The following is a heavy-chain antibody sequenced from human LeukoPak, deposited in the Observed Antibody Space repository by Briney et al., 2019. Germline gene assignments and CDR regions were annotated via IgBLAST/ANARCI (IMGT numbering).Heavy chain of an antibody. CDR1: GYTFTGYY. CDR2: INPNSGGT. D-gene: IGHD3-10*01. Sequence: ASEKVSCKASGYTFTGYYMHWVRQAPGQGLEWMGRINPNSGGTNYAQKFQGRVTMTRDTSISTAYMELSRLRSDDTAVYYCARVGTMVRGVPRVGFDYWGQGTLVTVSS. V-gene: IGHV1-2*06. CDR3: ARVGTMVRGVPRVGFDY. J-gene: IGHJ4*02.